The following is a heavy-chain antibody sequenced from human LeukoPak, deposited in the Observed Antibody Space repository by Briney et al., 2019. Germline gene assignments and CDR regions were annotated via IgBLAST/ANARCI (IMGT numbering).Heavy chain of an antibody. CDR2: INHSGST. CDR1: GGSFSGYF. J-gene: IGHJ4*02. V-gene: IGHV4-34*01. D-gene: IGHD3-10*01. Sequence: SETLSLTCAVYGGSFSGYFWSWIRQPPGKGLEWIGEINHSGSTYYNPSLKSRVTISVDTSKNQFSLKLSSVTAADTAVYYCARHTRVWFGELDHFDYWGQGTLVTVSS. CDR3: ARHTRVWFGELDHFDY.